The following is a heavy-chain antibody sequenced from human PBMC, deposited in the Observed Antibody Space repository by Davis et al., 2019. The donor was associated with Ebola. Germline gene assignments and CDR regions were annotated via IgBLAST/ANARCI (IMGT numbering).Heavy chain of an antibody. V-gene: IGHV4-59*08. CDR1: GGSFSGYY. D-gene: IGHD5-18*01. Sequence: PSETLSLTCAVYGGSFSGYYWSWIRQPPGKGLEWIGYIYYSGSTNYNPSLKSRVTISVDTSKNQFSLKLSSVTAADTAVYYCARGSGGYRTNYWGQGTLVTVSS. CDR3: ARGSGGYRTNY. CDR2: IYYSGST. J-gene: IGHJ4*02.